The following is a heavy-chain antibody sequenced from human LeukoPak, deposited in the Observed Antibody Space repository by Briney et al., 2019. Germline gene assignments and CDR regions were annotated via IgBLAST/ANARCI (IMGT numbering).Heavy chain of an antibody. CDR2: IYSGGST. Sequence: PGGSLRLSCGASGFTLSGNYMSWVRQAPGRGLEWVSVIYSGGSTYYADSVKGRFTISRDNSKNTLFLQMNSLRAGDTAVYYCARGTVTIVDYWGQGTLVTVSS. V-gene: IGHV3-66*01. CDR1: GFTLSGNY. CDR3: ARGTVTIVDY. D-gene: IGHD2-15*01. J-gene: IGHJ4*02.